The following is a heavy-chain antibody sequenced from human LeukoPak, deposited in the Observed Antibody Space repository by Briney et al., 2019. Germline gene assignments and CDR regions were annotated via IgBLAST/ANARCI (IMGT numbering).Heavy chain of an antibody. D-gene: IGHD6-13*01. Sequence: GGSLRLSCEGSGFTFSNYWMGWVRQAPGKGLQWVANIKTDGSEKYYVDSVKGRFTISRDNAKNSLYLQMNSLRAEDTAVYYCARGSSSWYLVGWFDPWGQGTLVTVSS. V-gene: IGHV3-7*01. J-gene: IGHJ5*02. CDR1: GFTFSNYW. CDR3: ARGSSSWYLVGWFDP. CDR2: IKTDGSEK.